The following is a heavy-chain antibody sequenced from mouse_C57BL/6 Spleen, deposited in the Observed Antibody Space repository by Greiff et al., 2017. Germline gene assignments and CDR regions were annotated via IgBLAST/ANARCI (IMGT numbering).Heavy chain of an antibody. V-gene: IGHV1-54*01. Sequence: QVQLQQSGAELVRPGTSVKVSCKASGYAFTNYLIEWVKQRPGQGLEWIGVINPGSGGTNYNEKFKGKATLTADKSSSTAYMQLSSLTSEDSAVYFCARGYDYDGRGFDYWGQGTTLTVSS. CDR3: ARGYDYDGRGFDY. CDR2: INPGSGGT. D-gene: IGHD2-4*01. CDR1: GYAFTNYL. J-gene: IGHJ2*01.